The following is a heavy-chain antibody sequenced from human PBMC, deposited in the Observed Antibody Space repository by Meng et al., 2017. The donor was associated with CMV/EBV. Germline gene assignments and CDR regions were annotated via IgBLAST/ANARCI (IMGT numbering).Heavy chain of an antibody. J-gene: IGHJ4*02. CDR2: ISSSGSTI. CDR3: ARDGWFGELLSLDLYDY. D-gene: IGHD3-10*01. CDR1: GFTFSSYE. V-gene: IGHV3-48*03. Sequence: GESLKISCAASGFTFSSYEMNWVRQAPGKGLEWVSYISSSGSTIYYADSVKGRFTISRDNAKNSLYLQMNSLRAEDTAVYYCARDGWFGELLSLDLYDYWGQGTLVTVSS.